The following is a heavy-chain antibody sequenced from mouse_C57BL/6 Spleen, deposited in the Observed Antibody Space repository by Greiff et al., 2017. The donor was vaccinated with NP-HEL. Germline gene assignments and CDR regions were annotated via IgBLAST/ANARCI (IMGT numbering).Heavy chain of an antibody. V-gene: IGHV5-17*01. D-gene: IGHD2-1*01. CDR2: ISSGSSTI. Sequence: DVKLVESGGGLVKPGGSLKLSCAASGFTFSDYGMHWVRQAPEKGLEWVAYISSGSSTIYYADTVKGRFTISRDNAKNTLFLQMTSLRSEDTAMYYCARRRGYYGNSYYAMDYWGQGTSVTVSS. CDR3: ARRRGYYGNSYYAMDY. J-gene: IGHJ4*01. CDR1: GFTFSDYG.